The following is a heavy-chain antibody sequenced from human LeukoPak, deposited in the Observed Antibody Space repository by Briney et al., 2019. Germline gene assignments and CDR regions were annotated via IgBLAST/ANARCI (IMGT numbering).Heavy chain of an antibody. CDR3: AKDYTEGLDYYYGMDV. J-gene: IGHJ6*02. Sequence: GGSLRLSCTASGFTFSSYAMSWVRQAPGRGLEWVSAISGSGGSTYYADSVKGRFTISRDNSKNTLYLQMNSLRAEDTAVYYCAKDYTEGLDYYYGMDVWGQGTTVTVSS. CDR2: ISGSGGST. V-gene: IGHV3-23*01. D-gene: IGHD2-2*02. CDR1: GFTFSSYA.